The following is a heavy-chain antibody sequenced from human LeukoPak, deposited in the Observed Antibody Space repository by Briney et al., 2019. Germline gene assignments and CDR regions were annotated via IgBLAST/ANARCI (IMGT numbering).Heavy chain of an antibody. J-gene: IGHJ3*01. D-gene: IGHD1/OR15-1a*01. V-gene: IGHV3-74*01. CDR2: VNHDGSKT. Sequence: GGSLRLSCAAFGFTFSNNWVHWVRQVPGKGLVWLSYVNHDGSKTGYEDSVKGRFTISRDNAKNMLYLQMNSLGVEDTGVYYCVQLVQPPTSDAFDVWGQGTMATVSA. CDR3: VQLVQPPTSDAFDV. CDR1: GFTFSNNW.